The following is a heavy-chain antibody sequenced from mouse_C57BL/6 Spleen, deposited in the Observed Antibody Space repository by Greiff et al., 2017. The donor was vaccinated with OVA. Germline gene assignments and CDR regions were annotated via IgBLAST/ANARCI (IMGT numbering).Heavy chain of an antibody. CDR1: GYTFTTYP. D-gene: IGHD1-1*01. CDR3: ARSNYYGSSWYFDV. V-gene: IGHV1-47*01. CDR2: FHPYNDDT. Sequence: QVQLKESGAELVKPGASVKMSCKASGYTFTTYPIEWMKQNHGKSLEWIGNFHPYNDDTKYNEKFKGKATLTVEKSSSTVYLELSRLTSDDSAVYYCARSNYYGSSWYFDVWGTGTTVTVSS. J-gene: IGHJ1*03.